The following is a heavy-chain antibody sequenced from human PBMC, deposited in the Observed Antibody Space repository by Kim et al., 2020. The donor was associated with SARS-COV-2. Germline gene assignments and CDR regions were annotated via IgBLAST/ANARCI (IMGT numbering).Heavy chain of an antibody. CDR1: GFTFSDHY. J-gene: IGHJ6*02. D-gene: IGHD2-21*02. CDR3: ARAYCGGDCYSSFIYYNGLDV. V-gene: IGHV3-11*06. CDR2: ISGTSSHT. Sequence: GGSLRLSCAASGFTFSDHYMNWIRQAPGKGLEWVSYISGTSSHTNYADSVKGRFTISRDNAKNSLYLQMNSLRAEDTAMFYCARAYCGGDCYSSFIYYNGLDVWGQGTTGTVSS.